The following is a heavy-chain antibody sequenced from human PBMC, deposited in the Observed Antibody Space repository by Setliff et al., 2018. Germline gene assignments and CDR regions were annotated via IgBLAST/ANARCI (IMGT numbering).Heavy chain of an antibody. CDR1: GDTFRSYG. J-gene: IGHJ6*03. CDR2: TIPMFGST. CDR3: VREGVDRRSSTDYRYYMDV. V-gene: IGHV1-69*05. Sequence: SVKVSCKASGDTFRSYGISWVRQAPGQGLEWMGGTIPMFGSTTYAQKFQGRLTIITDESTNTAFMQLSSLRSDDTAVYYCVREGVDRRSSTDYRYYMDVWGKGTTVTVSS. D-gene: IGHD6-6*01.